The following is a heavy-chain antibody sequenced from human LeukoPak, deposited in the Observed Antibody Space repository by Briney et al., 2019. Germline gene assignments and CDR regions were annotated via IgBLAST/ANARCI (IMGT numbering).Heavy chain of an antibody. CDR2: IMPMFGKA. Sequence: SVKVSCKASGGTFSSYDIGWVRQAPGQGLEWMGGIMPMFGKANYAQKFQGRVTTTADKATSTAYMELSSLRSEDTAVYYCAGGRTDIVVVPATLRNYYFDYWGQGTLVTVSS. D-gene: IGHD2-2*01. CDR1: GGTFSSYD. J-gene: IGHJ4*02. CDR3: AGGRTDIVVVPATLRNYYFDY. V-gene: IGHV1-69*06.